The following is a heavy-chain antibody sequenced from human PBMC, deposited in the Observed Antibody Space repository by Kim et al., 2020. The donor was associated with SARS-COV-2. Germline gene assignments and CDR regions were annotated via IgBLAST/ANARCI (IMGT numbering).Heavy chain of an antibody. CDR3: ARGGSSRVEKTVDYYYYGMDV. CDR2: IIPIFGTA. J-gene: IGHJ6*02. V-gene: IGHV1-69*13. D-gene: IGHD6-13*01. CDR1: GGTFSSYA. Sequence: SVKVSCKASGGTFSSYAISWVRQAPGQGLEWMGGIIPIFGTANYAQKFQGRVTITADESTSTAYMELSSLRSEDTAVYYCARGGSSRVEKTVDYYYYGMDVWGQGTTVTVSS.